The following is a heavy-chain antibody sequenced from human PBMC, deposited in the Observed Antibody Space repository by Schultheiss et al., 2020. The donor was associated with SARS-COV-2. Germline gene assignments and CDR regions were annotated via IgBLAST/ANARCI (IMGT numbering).Heavy chain of an antibody. J-gene: IGHJ6*02. V-gene: IGHV4-34*01. D-gene: IGHD3-22*01. CDR1: GGSFSGYY. Sequence: SETLSLTCAVYGGSFSGYYWSWIRQPPGKGLEWIGEINHSGSTNYNPSLNSRVTISVDTSKNQFSLKLSSVTAADTAVYYCARGITMIEGPYGMDVWGQGTTVTVSS. CDR2: INHSGST. CDR3: ARGITMIEGPYGMDV.